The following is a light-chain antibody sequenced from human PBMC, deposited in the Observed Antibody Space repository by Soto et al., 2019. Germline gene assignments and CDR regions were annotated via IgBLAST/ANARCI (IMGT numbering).Light chain of an antibody. CDR2: KAS. J-gene: IGKJ4*01. V-gene: IGKV1-5*03. CDR1: ESISSW. CDR3: QQYNSYPLT. Sequence: DTQMTQSPSTLSASVGDRVTITCRASESISSWLAWYQQKPGKAPKLLIYKASSLESGVPSRFSGSGSGTEFTLTISSLQPDDFATYYCQQYNSYPLTFGGGTKVEIK.